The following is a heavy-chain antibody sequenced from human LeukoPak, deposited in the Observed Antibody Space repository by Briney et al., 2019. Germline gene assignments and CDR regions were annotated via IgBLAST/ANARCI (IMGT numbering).Heavy chain of an antibody. CDR3: ARRSDDYDSSAYYH. J-gene: IGHJ4*02. D-gene: IGHD3-22*01. Sequence: ASVKVSCKTSGYTVNSYDLNWVRQATGQGLEWMGWVNPNSGNTGYAQKFQGRVTMTMDPSISTAYMELSSLRSEDTAVYYCARRSDDYDSSAYYHWGQGTLVTVSS. V-gene: IGHV1-8*01. CDR1: GYTVNSYD. CDR2: VNPNSGNT.